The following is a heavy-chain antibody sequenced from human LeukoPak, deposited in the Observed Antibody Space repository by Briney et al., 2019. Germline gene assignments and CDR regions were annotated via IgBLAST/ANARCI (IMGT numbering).Heavy chain of an antibody. CDR1: GGSFSGYY. D-gene: IGHD3-3*01. J-gene: IGHJ4*02. CDR3: ARGLDDTIFGVVKGFDY. V-gene: IGHV4-34*01. CDR2: INHSGST. Sequence: SETLSLTCAVYGGSFSGYYWGWIRQPPGKGLEWIGEINHSGSTNYNPSLKSRVTISVDTSKNQFSLKLSFVTAADTAVYYCARGLDDTIFGVVKGFDYWGQGTLVTVSS.